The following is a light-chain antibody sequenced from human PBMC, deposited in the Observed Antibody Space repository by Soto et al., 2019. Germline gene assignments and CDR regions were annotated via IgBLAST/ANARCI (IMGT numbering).Light chain of an antibody. CDR3: QQYNNWDT. Sequence: EIVMTQSPATLSVSPGERATLSCRASQSVSSNLAWYQQKPGQAPRLLIYGASIRDTGIPARFSGSGSGTEFTLTISSLQSEDFAVYYCQQYNNWDTFGQGTKLEIK. V-gene: IGKV3D-15*01. J-gene: IGKJ2*01. CDR2: GAS. CDR1: QSVSSN.